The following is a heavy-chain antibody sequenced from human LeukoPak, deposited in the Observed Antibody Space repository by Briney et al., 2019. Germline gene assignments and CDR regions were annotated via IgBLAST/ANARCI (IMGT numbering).Heavy chain of an antibody. D-gene: IGHD5-24*01. CDR3: ARAKTTRDGYGGY. Sequence: SETLSLTCTVSGDSISNNYWTRIRQSAAKGLEWVGRIYGSGTTIYNPSLKSRVTMSIDTSKNQFSLKVNSVTAADTAVYYCARAKTTRDGYGGYWGQGTLVTVSS. V-gene: IGHV4-4*07. CDR1: GDSISNNY. CDR2: IYGSGTT. J-gene: IGHJ4*02.